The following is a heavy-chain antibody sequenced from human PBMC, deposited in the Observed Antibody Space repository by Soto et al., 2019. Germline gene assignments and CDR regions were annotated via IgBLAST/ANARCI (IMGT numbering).Heavy chain of an antibody. D-gene: IGHD3-10*01. CDR3: AREGGYYGSGTYWGRAFDV. Sequence: QEQLVQSGAEVKKPGASVMVSCKAPGYTFTSYYMHWVRQAPGQGLEWMGLINPSDDSTNYAQMCQGRVTMTRDTSTNTVYMELRSLRSEDTAVYYCAREGGYYGSGTYWGRAFDVWGQGTMVTVSS. CDR1: GYTFTSYY. CDR2: INPSDDST. V-gene: IGHV1-46*01. J-gene: IGHJ3*01.